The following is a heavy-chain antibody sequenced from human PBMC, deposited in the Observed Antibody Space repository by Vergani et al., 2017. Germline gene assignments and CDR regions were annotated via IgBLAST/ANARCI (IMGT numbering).Heavy chain of an antibody. D-gene: IGHD3-3*01. CDR3: ARSTYYDFCSGYLPPYYYYYYMDV. CDR1: GYTFTSYD. V-gene: IGHV1-8*01. Sequence: QVQLVQSGAEVKKPGASVKVSCKASGYTFTSYDINWVRQATGQGLEWMGWMNPNSGNTGYAQKFQGRVTMTRNTSISTAYMELSSLRSEDTAVYYCARSTYYDFCSGYLPPYYYYYYMDVWGKGTTVTVSS. J-gene: IGHJ6*03. CDR2: MNPNSGNT.